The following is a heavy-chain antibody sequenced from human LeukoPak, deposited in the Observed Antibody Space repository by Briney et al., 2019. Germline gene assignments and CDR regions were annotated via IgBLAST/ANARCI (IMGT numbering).Heavy chain of an antibody. CDR2: TYYRSKWYN. V-gene: IGHV6-1*01. Sequence: SQTLSLTCAISGVSVSSNSAAWNWITQSPSRGLEWLGRTYYRSKWYNDYAVSVKSRITINPDTSKHPFSLQLNSVTPEDTAVYYCARGGRWLQFDYWGQGTLVTVSS. J-gene: IGHJ4*02. D-gene: IGHD5-24*01. CDR1: GVSVSSNSAA. CDR3: ARGGRWLQFDY.